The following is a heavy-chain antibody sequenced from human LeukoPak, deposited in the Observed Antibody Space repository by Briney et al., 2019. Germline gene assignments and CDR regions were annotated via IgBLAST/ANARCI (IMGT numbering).Heavy chain of an antibody. CDR3: ARGENPHNIHIAIIDY. V-gene: IGHV4-34*01. J-gene: IGHJ4*02. CDR2: INHSGST. CDR1: GGSFSGYY. D-gene: IGHD6-13*01. Sequence: PSETLSLTCAVYGGSFSGYYWSWIRQPPGKGLEWIGEINHSGSTNYNPSLKSRVTLSVDTSKNQFSLKLSSVTAADTAVYYCARGENPHNIHIAIIDYWGQGTLVTVSS.